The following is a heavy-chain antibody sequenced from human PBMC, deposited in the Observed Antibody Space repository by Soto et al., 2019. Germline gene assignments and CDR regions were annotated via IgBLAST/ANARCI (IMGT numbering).Heavy chain of an antibody. CDR1: GFTFSSYS. Sequence: GGSLRLSCAASGFTFSSYSMNWVRQAPGKGLEWFSSISSSSSYIYYADSVKGRFTISRDNAKNSLYLQMNSLRAEDTAVYYCARDPGYSSSWFDYWGQGTLVTVSS. CDR3: ARDPGYSSSWFDY. J-gene: IGHJ4*02. V-gene: IGHV3-21*01. CDR2: ISSSSSYI. D-gene: IGHD6-13*01.